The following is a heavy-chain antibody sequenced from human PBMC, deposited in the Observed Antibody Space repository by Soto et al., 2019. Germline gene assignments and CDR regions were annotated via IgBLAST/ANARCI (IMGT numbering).Heavy chain of an antibody. D-gene: IGHD2-15*01. Sequence: PSEPLSLTCTVSGGSISGIEYFWAWIRQSPGKGLVWIGFINYIGTYSTPSLASRATIPVETSNTQFSLKLSSVTAADTAVYYCARDVVYGAAGSCHTRFGTCGQVTLVTLCS. CDR3: ARDVVYGAAGSCHTRFGT. CDR2: INYIGT. CDR1: GGSISGIEYF. V-gene: IGHV4-30-4*01. J-gene: IGHJ5*02.